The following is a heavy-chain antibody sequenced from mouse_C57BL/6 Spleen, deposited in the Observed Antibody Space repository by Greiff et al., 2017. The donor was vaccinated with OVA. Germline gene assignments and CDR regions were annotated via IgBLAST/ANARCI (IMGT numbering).Heavy chain of an antibody. J-gene: IGHJ4*01. CDR1: GYTFTSYW. D-gene: IGHD1-1*01. CDR3: AGSTSYYYAMDY. Sequence: QVQLQQPGAELVKPGASVKMSCKASGYTFTSYWITWVKQRPGQGLEWIGDIYPGSGSTNYNEKFKSRATLTVDTSSSTAYMQLSSLTSEDSAVYYCAGSTSYYYAMDYWGQGTSVTVSS. V-gene: IGHV1-55*01. CDR2: IYPGSGST.